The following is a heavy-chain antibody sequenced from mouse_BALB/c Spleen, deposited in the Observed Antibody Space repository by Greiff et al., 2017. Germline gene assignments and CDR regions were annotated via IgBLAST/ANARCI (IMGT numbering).Heavy chain of an antibody. D-gene: IGHD2-1*01. V-gene: IGHV2-9-2*01. CDR3: VRDRILYGSYDYWYFDD. Sequence: VQGVESGPGLVAPSQTLSITCTVSGFSFTSYDISWVRQPPGKGLEWLGVIWTGGGTNYNSAFMSRLGISKDNSKSQVFLKMNSLQTDDTARYYCVRDRILYGSYDYWYFDDWGAGTTVTVSS. CDR1: GFSFTSYD. J-gene: IGHJ1*01. CDR2: IWTGGGT.